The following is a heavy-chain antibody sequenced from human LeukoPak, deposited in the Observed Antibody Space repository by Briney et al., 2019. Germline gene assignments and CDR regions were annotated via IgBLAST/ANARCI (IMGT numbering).Heavy chain of an antibody. CDR2: IKSDGST. CDR3: ARAPSEIGGYYPEYFRH. CDR1: GFTFSSYW. J-gene: IGHJ1*01. V-gene: IGHV3-74*01. D-gene: IGHD3-22*01. Sequence: GGSLRLSCAASGFTFSSYWMHWVRQAPGKGLVWVSRIKSDGSTRYADSVKGRFTISRGNAKNTVSLQMTSLRAEDTGVYYCARAPSEIGGYYPEYFRHWARAPWSSSPQ.